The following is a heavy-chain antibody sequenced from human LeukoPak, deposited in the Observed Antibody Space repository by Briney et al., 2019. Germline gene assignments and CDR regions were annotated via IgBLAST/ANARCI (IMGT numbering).Heavy chain of an antibody. CDR1: GVPFSNYC. V-gene: IGHV4-34*01. D-gene: IGHD1-14*01. CDR3: ARAEKVERATLTFNWVRPERRYYSGLDV. CDR2: IDHDGDA. J-gene: IGHJ6*02. Sequence: SETLSLTCAIHGVPFSNYCWSWIRQPPGRELEWIVDIDHDGDATHNPSLRSRIGTAIDTSKNQFSLRLNSVTAADTAVYYCARAEKVERATLTFNWVRPERRYYSGLDVWGQGSAVIVSS.